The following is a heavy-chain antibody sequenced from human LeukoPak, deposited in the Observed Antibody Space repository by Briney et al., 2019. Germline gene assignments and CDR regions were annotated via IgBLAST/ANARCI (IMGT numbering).Heavy chain of an antibody. CDR1: GFTFGDYA. CDR3: TRASDYGAPGPL. Sequence: GGSLRLSCTASGFTFGDYAMSWVRQAPGKGLEWVGFIRSKAYGGTTEYAASVKGRFTISRDDSKSIAYLQMNSLKTEDTAVYYYTRASDYGAPGPLWGQGTMVTVSS. V-gene: IGHV3-49*04. CDR2: IRSKAYGGTT. D-gene: IGHD4-17*01. J-gene: IGHJ3*01.